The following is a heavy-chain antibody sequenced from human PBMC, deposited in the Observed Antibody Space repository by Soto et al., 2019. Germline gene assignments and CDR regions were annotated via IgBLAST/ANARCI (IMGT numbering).Heavy chain of an antibody. CDR3: VRVRLNPNSSGWDTFDY. CDR2: ISGSGGST. J-gene: IGHJ4*02. D-gene: IGHD6-19*01. CDR1: GFTFRSYA. V-gene: IGHV3-23*01. Sequence: GGSLRLSCAASGFTFRSYAMSWVRQAPGKGLEWVSAISGSGGSTYYADSVKGRFTISRDNSKNTLYLQMNSLRAEDTAVYYCVRVRLNPNSSGWDTFDYWGQGTLVTVSS.